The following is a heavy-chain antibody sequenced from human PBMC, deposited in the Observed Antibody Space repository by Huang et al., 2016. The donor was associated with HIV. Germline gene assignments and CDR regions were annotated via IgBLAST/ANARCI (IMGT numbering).Heavy chain of an antibody. CDR3: AMGYGPFDF. J-gene: IGHJ4*02. CDR1: GFTFSSYS. CDR2: ISSTCRAK. Sequence: EVHLVESGGGLVQPGGPLRLSCAASGFTFSSYSMNWVRQTPGKGLSWVSYISSTCRAKYYADCVRGRFTISRDNANNSLYLPRNGLRAVDAGLYFCAMGYGPFDFWGQGTLVTVSS. D-gene: IGHD5-18*01. V-gene: IGHV3-48*01.